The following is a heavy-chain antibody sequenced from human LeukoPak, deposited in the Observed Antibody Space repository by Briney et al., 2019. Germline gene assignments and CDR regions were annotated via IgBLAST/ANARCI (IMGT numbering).Heavy chain of an antibody. CDR1: GGSISSGSYY. CDR2: IYTSGST. CDR3: ARDRTLPHYDILTGYPNWFDP. D-gene: IGHD3-9*01. Sequence: SQTLSLTCTVSGGSISSGSYYWSWLRQPAGKGLEWIGRIYTSGSTNYNPSLKSRVTISVDTSKNQFSLKLSSVTAADTAVYYCARDRTLPHYDILTGYPNWFDPWGQGTLVTVSS. V-gene: IGHV4-61*02. J-gene: IGHJ5*02.